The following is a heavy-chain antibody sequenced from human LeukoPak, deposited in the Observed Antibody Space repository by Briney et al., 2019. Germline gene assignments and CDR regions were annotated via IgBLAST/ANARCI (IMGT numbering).Heavy chain of an antibody. J-gene: IGHJ6*02. CDR2: ISSSGSTI. V-gene: IGHV3-48*03. CDR3: ARCGSYYYYYGMDG. D-gene: IGHD1-26*01. CDR1: GFTFSSYE. Sequence: GGSLRLSCAASGFTFSSYEMNWVRQAPGKGLEWVSYISSSGSTIYYADSVKGRFTISRDNAKNSLYLQMNSLRAEDTAVYYCARCGSYYYYYGMDGWGQGTTVTVSS.